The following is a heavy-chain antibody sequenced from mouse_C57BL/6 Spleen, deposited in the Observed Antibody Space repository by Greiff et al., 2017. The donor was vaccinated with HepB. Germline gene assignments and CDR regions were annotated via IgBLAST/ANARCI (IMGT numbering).Heavy chain of an antibody. V-gene: IGHV1-74*01. CDR1: GYTFTSYW. J-gene: IGHJ2*01. CDR2: IHPSDSDT. Sequence: QVQLKQPGAELVKPGASVKVSCKASGYTFTSYWMHWVKQRPGQGLEWIGRIHPSDSDTNYNQKFKGKATLTVDKSSSTAYMQLSSLTSEDSAVYYCAISYDYDVGGFDYWGQGTTLTVSS. D-gene: IGHD2-4*01. CDR3: AISYDYDVGGFDY.